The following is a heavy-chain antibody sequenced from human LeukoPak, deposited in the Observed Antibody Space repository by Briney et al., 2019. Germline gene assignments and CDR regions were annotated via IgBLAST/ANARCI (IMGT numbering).Heavy chain of an antibody. J-gene: IGHJ4*02. V-gene: IGHV3-21*01. Sequence: GGSLRLSCAASGFTFSSYSMSWVRQAPGKGLEWVSSISSSSSYIYYADSVKGRLTISRDNAKNSPYLQMNSLRAEDTAVYYCARGSYYYDSSGYYYFDYWGQGTLVTVSS. CDR3: ARGSYYYDSSGYYYFDY. CDR2: ISSSSSYI. D-gene: IGHD3-22*01. CDR1: GFTFSSYS.